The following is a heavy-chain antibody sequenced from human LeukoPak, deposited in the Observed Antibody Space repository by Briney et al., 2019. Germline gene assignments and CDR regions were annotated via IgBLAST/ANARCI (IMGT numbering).Heavy chain of an antibody. Sequence: ASVKVSCTASGYTFTSYAMHWVRQAPGQRLEWMGWINAGNGNTKYSQKFQGRVTITRDTSASTAYMELSSLRSEDTAVYYCARGGYDFRSGPNGMDVWGQGTTVTVSS. D-gene: IGHD3-3*01. V-gene: IGHV1-3*01. J-gene: IGHJ6*02. CDR1: GYTFTSYA. CDR3: ARGGYDFRSGPNGMDV. CDR2: INAGNGNT.